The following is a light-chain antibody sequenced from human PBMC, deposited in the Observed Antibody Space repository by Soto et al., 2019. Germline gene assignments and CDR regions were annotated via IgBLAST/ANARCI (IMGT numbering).Light chain of an antibody. Sequence: QSVLTQPPSVSGAPGQRVTISCTGSSSNIGAGYDVHWYQQLPGTAPKLLIYGNSNRPSGVPDRFSGSKSGTSASLAITGFQAEDEAVDYCQSYDSSLSGYVVFGGGTKLPVL. CDR3: QSYDSSLSGYVV. CDR2: GNS. J-gene: IGLJ2*01. V-gene: IGLV1-40*01. CDR1: SSNIGAGYD.